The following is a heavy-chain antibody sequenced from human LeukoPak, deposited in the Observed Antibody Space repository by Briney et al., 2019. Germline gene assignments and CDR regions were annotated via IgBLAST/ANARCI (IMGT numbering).Heavy chain of an antibody. CDR1: GDYINTGHW. D-gene: IGHD4-17*01. V-gene: IGHV4-4*02. Sequence: AGTLSLTCSVSGDYINTGHWWSWVRQPPGKGLEWIGEVFYSGKTDFNPSLKSRVTISVDTSKNQFSLKLSSVTAADTAVYYCARRFIPGTIDSWGQGTLVTVSS. CDR3: ARRFIPGTIDS. J-gene: IGHJ4*02. CDR2: VFYSGKT.